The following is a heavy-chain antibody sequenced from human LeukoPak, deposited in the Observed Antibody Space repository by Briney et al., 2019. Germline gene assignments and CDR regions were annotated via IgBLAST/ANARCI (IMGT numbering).Heavy chain of an antibody. J-gene: IGHJ5*02. Sequence: ASVKVSCKASGYAFTSYYMHWVRQAPGQGLEWMGIINPSGGSTSYAQKFQGRVTMTRDTSTSTVYMELSSLRSEDTAVYYCARGYSGSYSSVPFDPWGQGTLVTVSS. CDR3: ARGYSGSYSSVPFDP. CDR2: INPSGGST. V-gene: IGHV1-46*01. CDR1: GYAFTSYY. D-gene: IGHD1-26*01.